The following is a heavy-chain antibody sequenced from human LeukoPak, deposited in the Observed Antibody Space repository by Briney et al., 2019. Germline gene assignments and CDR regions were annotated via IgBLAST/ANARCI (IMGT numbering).Heavy chain of an antibody. V-gene: IGHV3-7*01. D-gene: IGHD1-14*01. Sequence: PGGSLRLSCAASGFTFSGYWMSWVRQAPGKGLEWVANIKVDGSEKNYVDSVKGRLTISRDNAKNSLYLQMNSLRAEDTAVYYCARGGRNRDSWGQGTLVTVSS. J-gene: IGHJ4*02. CDR2: IKVDGSEK. CDR3: ARGGRNRDS. CDR1: GFTFSGYW.